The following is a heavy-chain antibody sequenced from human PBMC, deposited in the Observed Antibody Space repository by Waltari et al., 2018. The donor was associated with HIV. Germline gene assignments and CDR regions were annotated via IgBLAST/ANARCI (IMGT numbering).Heavy chain of an antibody. CDR2: IGTAGDT. CDR3: VIAAAGTPNFDY. Sequence: EVQLVESGGGLVQPGGSLRLSCAASGFTFSSYDMHWVRQATGKGLEWVSAIGTAGDTYDPGSVKGRFTISRENAKNSLHLQMNSLRAEDTAVYYCVIAAAGTPNFDYWGQGTLVTVSS. J-gene: IGHJ4*02. D-gene: IGHD6-13*01. CDR1: GFTFSSYD. V-gene: IGHV3-13*01.